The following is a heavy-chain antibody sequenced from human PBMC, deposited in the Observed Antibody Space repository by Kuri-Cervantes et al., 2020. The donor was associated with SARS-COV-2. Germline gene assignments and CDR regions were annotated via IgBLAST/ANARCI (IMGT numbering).Heavy chain of an antibody. CDR1: GGSISSGDYY. Sequence: GGSLRLSCTVSGGSISSGDYYWSWIRQPPGKGLEWVSVIYSGGSTYYADSVKGRFTISRDNSKNTLYLQMNSLRAEDTAVYYCAKVSTTRPIEARNYELAFDIWGQGTMVTVSS. V-gene: IGHV3-53*01. D-gene: IGHD1-7*01. CDR3: AKVSTTRPIEARNYELAFDI. J-gene: IGHJ3*02. CDR2: IYSGGST.